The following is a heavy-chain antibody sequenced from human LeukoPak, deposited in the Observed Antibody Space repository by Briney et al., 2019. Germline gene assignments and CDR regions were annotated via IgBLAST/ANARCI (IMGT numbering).Heavy chain of an antibody. D-gene: IGHD6-13*01. CDR3: ASTGYSSSWAFGY. Sequence: SETLSLTCTVSGGSISSSSFFWGWIRQPPGKGLEWIGSIYYNGNTYYNPSLKSRVTTSVDTSKNQFSLKMSSVTAADTAVYFCASTGYSSSWAFGYWGQGTLVTVSS. CDR1: GGSISSSSFF. V-gene: IGHV4-39*07. CDR2: IYYNGNT. J-gene: IGHJ4*02.